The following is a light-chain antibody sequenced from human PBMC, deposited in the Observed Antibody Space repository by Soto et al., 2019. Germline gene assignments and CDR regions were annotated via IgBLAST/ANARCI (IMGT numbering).Light chain of an antibody. CDR1: RSDVGGYNY. J-gene: IGLJ2*01. CDR2: EVA. Sequence: QSALTQPPSASGSPGQSVTISCTGTRSDVGGYNYVSWYQQHPGKAPKLIIYEVAKRPSGVPDRFSGSKSGNTASLIVSGLQAEDEGDYYCTSFAGNNNFVFGGGTKLTVL. CDR3: TSFAGNNNFV. V-gene: IGLV2-8*01.